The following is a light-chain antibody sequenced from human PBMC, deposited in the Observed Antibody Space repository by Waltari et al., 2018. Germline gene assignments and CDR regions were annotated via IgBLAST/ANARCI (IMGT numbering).Light chain of an antibody. Sequence: QSVLTQPPSVSGALGQRVTISCTGTSSNIGAGYDVHWYQQLPGTAPQLLIYANSNRPSGVPDRFSGSKSGTSASLAITGLQAEDEADYYCQSYDSSLSGSWVFGGGTKLTVL. CDR1: SSNIGAGYD. J-gene: IGLJ3*02. CDR2: ANS. CDR3: QSYDSSLSGSWV. V-gene: IGLV1-40*01.